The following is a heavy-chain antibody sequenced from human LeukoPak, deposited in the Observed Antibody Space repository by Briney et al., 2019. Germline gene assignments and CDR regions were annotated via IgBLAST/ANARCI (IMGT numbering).Heavy chain of an antibody. Sequence: GESLKISCQASGYSFSYSWIGWVRQMPGKGLEWMGIIYPDNSDTRYSPSFQGQVTISADKSISTAYLQWSSLKASDTAMYYCPRQGGAYNYGSEDYWGQGTLVTVSS. CDR3: PRQGGAYNYGSEDY. J-gene: IGHJ4*02. D-gene: IGHD5-18*01. CDR1: GYSFSYSW. CDR2: IYPDNSDT. V-gene: IGHV5-51*01.